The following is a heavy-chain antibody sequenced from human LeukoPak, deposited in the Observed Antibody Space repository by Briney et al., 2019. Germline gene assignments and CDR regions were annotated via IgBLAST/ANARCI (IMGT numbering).Heavy chain of an antibody. J-gene: IGHJ5*02. V-gene: IGHV3-33*02. CDR3: VRDVDFYSES. CDR1: GFIFSRNG. Sequence: GRSLRLSCAASGFIFSRNGMHWVRQAPDKGLEWVAVIWFDGSQQLYADSAKGRFTISRDDSMNTVSLEMNSLRVEDTAVYYCVRDVDFYSESWGQGTLVTVSS. CDR2: IWFDGSQQ. D-gene: IGHD3-3*01.